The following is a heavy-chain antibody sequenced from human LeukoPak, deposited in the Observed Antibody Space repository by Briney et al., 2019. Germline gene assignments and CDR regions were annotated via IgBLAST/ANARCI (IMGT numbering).Heavy chain of an antibody. D-gene: IGHD3-22*01. Sequence: QPGGSLRLSCAASGFPFSSYAMSWVRQAPGKGLEWVSAISGSGGSTYYADSVKGRFTISRDNSKNTLYLQMNSLRAEDTAVYYCAPADSSGYYYFEYWGQGTLVTVSS. J-gene: IGHJ4*02. CDR1: GFPFSSYA. CDR3: APADSSGYYYFEY. V-gene: IGHV3-23*01. CDR2: ISGSGGST.